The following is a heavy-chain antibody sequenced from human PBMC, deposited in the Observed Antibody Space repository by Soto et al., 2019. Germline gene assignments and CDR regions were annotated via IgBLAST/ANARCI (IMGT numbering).Heavy chain of an antibody. J-gene: IGHJ4*02. CDR1: GGSISRYY. Sequence: QVQLQESGPGLVKPSETLSLTCTVSGGSISRYYWSWIRQPPGKGLEWIGYIYYSGSTNYNPSLKSRVTISVDTSKNQFSLKLSSVTAADTAVYYCARVVSQRGYYFDYWGQGTLVTVSS. CDR2: IYYSGST. V-gene: IGHV4-59*01. D-gene: IGHD6-25*01. CDR3: ARVVSQRGYYFDY.